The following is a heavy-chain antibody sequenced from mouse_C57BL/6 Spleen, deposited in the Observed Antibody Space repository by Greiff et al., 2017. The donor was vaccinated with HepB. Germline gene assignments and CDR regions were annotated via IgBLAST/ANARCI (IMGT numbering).Heavy chain of an antibody. CDR3: ARQDGNYRGNFGY. CDR1: GFTFSSYG. Sequence: DVMLVESGGDLVKPGGSLKLSCAASGFTFSSYGMSWVRQTPDKRLEWVATSSSGGSYTYYPDSVKGRFTISRDNAKNTLYMQMSSLKSEDTAMYYCARQDGNYRGNFGYWGQGTTLTVSS. D-gene: IGHD2-1*01. V-gene: IGHV5-6*02. J-gene: IGHJ2*01. CDR2: SSSGGSYT.